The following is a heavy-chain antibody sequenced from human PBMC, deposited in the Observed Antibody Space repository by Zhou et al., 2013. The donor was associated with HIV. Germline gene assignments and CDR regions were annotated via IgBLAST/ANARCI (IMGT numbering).Heavy chain of an antibody. CDR1: GGSFSNYY. V-gene: IGHV4-34*01. Sequence: QVQLQQWGAGLLKPAETLSLTCAVYGGSFSNYYWSWIRQPPGKGLEWIGEINHSGNTNYNPSLKSRVTISVDTSKNQFSLKLTSVTAADTAIYYCARRGPNAYAVDYWGQGTLVIVSS. D-gene: IGHD5-12*01. CDR3: ARRGPNAYAVDY. J-gene: IGHJ4*02. CDR2: INHSGNT.